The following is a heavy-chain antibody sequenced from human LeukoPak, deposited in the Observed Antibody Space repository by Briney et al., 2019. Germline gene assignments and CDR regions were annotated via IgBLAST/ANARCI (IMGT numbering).Heavy chain of an antibody. CDR2: ISAYNGNT. CDR1: GGTFSSYA. Sequence: VASVKVSCKASGGTFSSYAISWVRQAPGQGLEWMGWISAYNGNTNYAQKLQGRVTMTTDTSTSTAYMELRSLRSDDTAVYYCARDQDMDVWGKGTTVTVSS. CDR3: ARDQDMDV. J-gene: IGHJ6*03. V-gene: IGHV1-18*01.